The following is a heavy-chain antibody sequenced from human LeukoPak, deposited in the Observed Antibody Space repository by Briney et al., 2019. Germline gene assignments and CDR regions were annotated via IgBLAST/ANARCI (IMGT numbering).Heavy chain of an antibody. D-gene: IGHD2-2*01. J-gene: IGHJ5*02. CDR3: ARRLTQYDCFDP. CDR1: GDSGSSNSVT. V-gene: IGHV6-1*01. CDR2: TYYRSTWYN. Sequence: SQTLSLTCALSGDSGSSNSVTCNWISQSPSRGLEWLGRTYYRSTWYNDYAVSVRGRITVNPDTSKNQFSLHLNSVTPEDTAVYYCARRLTQYDCFDPWGQGILVTVSS.